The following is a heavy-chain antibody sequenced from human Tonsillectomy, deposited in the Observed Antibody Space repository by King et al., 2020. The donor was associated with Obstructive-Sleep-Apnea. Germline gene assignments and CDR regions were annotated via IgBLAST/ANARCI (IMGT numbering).Heavy chain of an antibody. CDR2: IYPGDSDT. J-gene: IGHJ2*01. Sequence: QLVQSGAEVKKPGESLKISCKGSGYSFTSYWIGWVRQMPGKGLEWMGIIYPGDSDTRYSPSFQGQVTISADHSISTAYLQWSSLKVSDTAMYYCARAYYDFWSGSYWYFDLWGRGTLVTVSS. D-gene: IGHD3-3*01. CDR3: ARAYYDFWSGSYWYFDL. V-gene: IGHV5-51*01. CDR1: GYSFTSYW.